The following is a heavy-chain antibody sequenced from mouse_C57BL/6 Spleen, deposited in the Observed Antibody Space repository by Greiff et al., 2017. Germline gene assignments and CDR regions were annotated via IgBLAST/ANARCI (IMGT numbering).Heavy chain of an antibody. CDR1: GFTFSSYA. V-gene: IGHV5-4*03. CDR3: ANMVNWYFDV. D-gene: IGHD2-1*01. J-gene: IGHJ1*03. Sequence: EVKLMESGGGLVKPGGSLKLSCAASGFTFSSYAMSWVRQTPEKRLEWVATISDGGSYTYYPDNVKGRFTISRDNAKNNLYLQMSHLKSEDTAMYYCANMVNWYFDVWGTGTTVTVSS. CDR2: ISDGGSYT.